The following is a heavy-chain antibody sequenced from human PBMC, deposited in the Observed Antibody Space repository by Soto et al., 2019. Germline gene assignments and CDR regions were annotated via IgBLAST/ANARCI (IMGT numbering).Heavy chain of an antibody. CDR1: GYTLTELS. J-gene: IGHJ6*02. D-gene: IGHD3-9*01. Sequence: GASVKVSCKVSGYTLTELSMHWVRQAPGKGLEWMGGFDPEDGETIYAQKFQGRVTMTEDTSTDTAYMELSSLRSEDTAVYYCATGTGRGDDTSRKVLRYFDWPPHRYYVMDVWGQGTTVTVSS. CDR2: FDPEDGET. CDR3: ATGTGRGDDTSRKVLRYFDWPPHRYYVMDV. V-gene: IGHV1-24*01.